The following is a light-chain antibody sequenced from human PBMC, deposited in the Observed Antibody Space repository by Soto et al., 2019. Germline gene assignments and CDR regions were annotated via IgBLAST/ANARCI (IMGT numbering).Light chain of an antibody. CDR2: RNT. CDR3: AAWDDSLSGPV. CDR1: SSNIGSNY. Sequence: QSVLTQPPSPSGTPGQRVTISCSGTSSNIGSNYVYWYQQFPGMAPKLLIYRNTQRPSGVPDRFSGSKSGTSASLAISGLRSEDEADYYCAAWDDSLSGPVFGGGTKLTVL. V-gene: IGLV1-47*01. J-gene: IGLJ2*01.